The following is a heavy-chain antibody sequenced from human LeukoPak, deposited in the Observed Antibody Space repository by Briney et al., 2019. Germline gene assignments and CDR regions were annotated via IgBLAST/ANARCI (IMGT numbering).Heavy chain of an antibody. V-gene: IGHV4-59*01. D-gene: IGHD1-14*01. CDR1: GGSISVYY. CDR2: IYGGGST. CDR3: ARDRKLGY. J-gene: IGHJ4*02. Sequence: PSETLSLTCIVSGGSISVYYWSWIRQPPGKGLEWIGYIYGGGSTNYNPSLKSRVTISRDTSKNQFSLRLSSVTAADTAVYYCARDRKLGYWGQEALVTVSS.